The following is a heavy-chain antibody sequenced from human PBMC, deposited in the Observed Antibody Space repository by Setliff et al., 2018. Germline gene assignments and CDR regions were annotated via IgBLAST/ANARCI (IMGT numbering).Heavy chain of an antibody. CDR3: ARSPAVLGIVYLDP. J-gene: IGHJ5*02. CDR1: GGTFSSYG. V-gene: IGHV1-69*05. D-gene: IGHD2-15*01. Sequence: SVKVSCKASGGTFSSYGISWVRQAPGQGLEWMGGTIPIFGTTDYAQKFQGRVTIITDESTSTAYMELDSLRSEDTAVYYCARSPAVLGIVYLDPWGQGTLVTVSS. CDR2: TIPIFGTT.